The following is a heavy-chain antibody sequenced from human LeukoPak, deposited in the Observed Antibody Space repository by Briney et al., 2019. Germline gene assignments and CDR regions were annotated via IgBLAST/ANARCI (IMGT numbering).Heavy chain of an antibody. CDR1: GGSISSGDYS. Sequence: SQTLSLTCTVSGGSISSGDYSWSWIRQPPGKGLEWIGYIYYSGSTYYNPSLKSRITISVDTSKNQFSLKLSSVTAADTAVYYCARDSHDFGVYWGQGTLVTVSS. V-gene: IGHV4-30-4*01. D-gene: IGHD3-3*01. CDR3: ARDSHDFGVY. CDR2: IYYSGST. J-gene: IGHJ4*02.